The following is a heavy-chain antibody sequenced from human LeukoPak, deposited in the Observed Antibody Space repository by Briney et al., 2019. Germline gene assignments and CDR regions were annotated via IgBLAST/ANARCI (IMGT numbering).Heavy chain of an antibody. V-gene: IGHV1-69*13. Sequence: GASVKVSCKASGYTFTSYGISWVRQAPGQGLEWMGGIIPIFGTPNYAQKFQGRVTITADESTSTAYMELSSLRSEDTAVYYCARVVLGRRWLQSSYYYGMDVWGQGTTVTVSS. D-gene: IGHD5-24*01. CDR1: GYTFTSYG. CDR2: IIPIFGTP. J-gene: IGHJ6*02. CDR3: ARVVLGRRWLQSSYYYGMDV.